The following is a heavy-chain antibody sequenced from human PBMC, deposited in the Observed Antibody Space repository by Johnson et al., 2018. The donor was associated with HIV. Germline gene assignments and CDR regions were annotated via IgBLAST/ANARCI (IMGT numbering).Heavy chain of an antibody. J-gene: IGHJ3*02. CDR2: INWNGGST. Sequence: EVQLVESGGGVVQPGRSLRLSCAASGFTFSSYGMHWVRQAPGKGLEWVSGINWNGGSTGYADSVKGRFTISRDNAKKSLYLQMNRLRVEDTALYYCARGGIAAAGSLLGAFDIWGHGTMVTVSS. CDR3: ARGGIAAAGSLLGAFDI. V-gene: IGHV3-20*04. CDR1: GFTFSSYG. D-gene: IGHD6-13*01.